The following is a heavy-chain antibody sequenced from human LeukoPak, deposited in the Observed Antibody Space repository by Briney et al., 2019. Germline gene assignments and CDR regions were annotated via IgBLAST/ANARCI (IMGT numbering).Heavy chain of an antibody. V-gene: IGHV5-51*01. J-gene: IGHJ4*02. CDR3: ARLGIAAAALYYFDY. CDR1: GYSFTSYW. Sequence: KVSCKASGYSFTSYWIGWVRQMPGKGLEWMGIIYPGDSDTRYSPSFQGQVTISADKSISTAYLQWSSLKASDTAMYYCARLGIAAAALYYFDYWGQGTLVTVSS. CDR2: IYPGDSDT. D-gene: IGHD6-13*01.